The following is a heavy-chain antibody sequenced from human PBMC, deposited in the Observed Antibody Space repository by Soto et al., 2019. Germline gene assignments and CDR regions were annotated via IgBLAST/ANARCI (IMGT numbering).Heavy chain of an antibody. J-gene: IGHJ4*02. Sequence: TGGSLRLSCAASGFTFSSSCMHWVRQAPGKGLVWVSGVSGDGSSKYYADSVKGRFTISRDNSKSTLYLQMNSLRAEDTAVYYCARDPQDDILTGFYYWGQGTLVTVSA. V-gene: IGHV3-74*01. CDR1: GFTFSSSC. D-gene: IGHD3-9*01. CDR3: ARDPQDDILTGFYY. CDR2: VSGDGSSK.